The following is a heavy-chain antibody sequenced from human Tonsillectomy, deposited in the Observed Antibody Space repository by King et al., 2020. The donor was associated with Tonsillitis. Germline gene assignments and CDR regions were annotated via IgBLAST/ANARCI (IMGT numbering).Heavy chain of an antibody. CDR3: ATGTPYCSSASCTAHYGMDV. D-gene: IGHD2-2*01. CDR2: INPSGGST. CDR1: GYTFTSYY. V-gene: IGHV1-46*03. Sequence: VQLVESGAEVKKPGASVKVSCKASGYTFTSYYIHWVRQAPGQGLEWMGIINPSGGSTSYAQKFKGRVTMTRDTTTSTVYMELNSLTSGDTAVYYCATGTPYCSSASCTAHYGMDVWGQGTTVTVSS. J-gene: IGHJ6*02.